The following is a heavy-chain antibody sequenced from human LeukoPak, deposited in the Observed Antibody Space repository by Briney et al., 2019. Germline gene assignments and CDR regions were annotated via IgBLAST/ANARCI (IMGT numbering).Heavy chain of an antibody. Sequence: GGSLRLSCAASELTFSSYGMHWVRQAPGKGLEWVAFIRSDGSSKYYTDSVKGRFTISRDNPKNTLYLQMNSLRAEDTAVYYCARVSSAVFSYWGQGTLVTVSS. CDR1: ELTFSSYG. D-gene: IGHD6-19*01. CDR3: ARVSSAVFSY. V-gene: IGHV3-30*02. CDR2: IRSDGSSK. J-gene: IGHJ4*02.